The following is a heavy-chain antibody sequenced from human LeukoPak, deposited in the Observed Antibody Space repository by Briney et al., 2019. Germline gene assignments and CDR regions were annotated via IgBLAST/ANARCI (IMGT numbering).Heavy chain of an antibody. D-gene: IGHD5-18*01. CDR1: GGTFSSYA. Sequence: ASVKVSCKASGGTFSSYAISWVRQAPGQGLEWMGWISAYNGNTNYAQKLQGRVTMTTDTSTSTAYMELRSLGSDDTAVYYCARGVDTAMGDYWGQGTLVTVSS. CDR2: ISAYNGNT. J-gene: IGHJ4*02. CDR3: ARGVDTAMGDY. V-gene: IGHV1-18*01.